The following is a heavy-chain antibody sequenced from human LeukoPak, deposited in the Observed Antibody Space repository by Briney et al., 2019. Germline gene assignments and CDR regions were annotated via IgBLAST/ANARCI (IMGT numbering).Heavy chain of an antibody. CDR2: IIPIFGTA. V-gene: IGHV1-69*05. CDR3: ARYPPDGYFDY. CDR1: GATFSIYA. D-gene: IGHD5-24*01. Sequence: SVNLSCNASGATFSIYAISWVRQAPGQGLGWMGGIIPIFGTANYAQKFQGRVTITTDESTSTAYMELSSLRSEDTAVYYCARYPPDGYFDYWGQGTLVTVSS. J-gene: IGHJ4*02.